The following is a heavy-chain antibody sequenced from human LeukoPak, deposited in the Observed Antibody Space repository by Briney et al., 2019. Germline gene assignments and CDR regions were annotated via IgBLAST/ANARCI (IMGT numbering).Heavy chain of an antibody. CDR1: GFTFSGFA. J-gene: IGHJ6*02. CDR2: ISYDGSKN. D-gene: IGHD1-1*01. V-gene: IGHV3-30-3*01. Sequence: PGRSLRLSCAVSGFTFSGFAMYWVRQAPGKGLEWVALISYDGSKNYYADSVKGRFTCSRDNSKNTLYLQMNSLRAEDTAVYYCARDRGYAMDVWGQGTTVTVSS. CDR3: ARDRGYAMDV.